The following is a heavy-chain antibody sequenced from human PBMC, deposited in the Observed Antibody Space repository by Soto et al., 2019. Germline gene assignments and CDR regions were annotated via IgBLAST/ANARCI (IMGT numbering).Heavy chain of an antibody. Sequence: GGSLRHSCAASGFTFIDYYMIWIRQAPGKGLEGVSYISSSGSTIYYADSVKGRFTISRDTAKNSRYLQMNSLRDEDTDVHYCARDRGAYDPWGQGTLVTVSS. V-gene: IGHV3-11*01. J-gene: IGHJ5*02. CDR2: ISSSGSTI. CDR3: ARDRGAYDP. CDR1: GFTFIDYY. D-gene: IGHD4-17*01.